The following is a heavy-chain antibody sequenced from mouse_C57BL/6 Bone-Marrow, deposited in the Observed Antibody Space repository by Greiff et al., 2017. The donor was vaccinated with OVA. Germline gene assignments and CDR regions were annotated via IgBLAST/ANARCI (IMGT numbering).Heavy chain of an antibody. J-gene: IGHJ4*01. Sequence: EVKLMESEGGLVQPGSSMKLSCTASGFTFSDYYMAWVRQVPEKGLEWVANINYDGSSTYYLDSLKSRFIISRDNAKNILYLQMSSLKSEDTATYYCARDPGENAMDYWGQGTSVTVSS. V-gene: IGHV5-16*01. CDR2: INYDGSST. CDR1: GFTFSDYY. CDR3: ARDPGENAMDY.